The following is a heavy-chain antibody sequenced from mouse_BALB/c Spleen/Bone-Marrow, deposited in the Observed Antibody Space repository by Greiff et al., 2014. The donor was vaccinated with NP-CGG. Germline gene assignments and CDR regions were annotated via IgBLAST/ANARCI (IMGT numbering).Heavy chain of an antibody. J-gene: IGHJ2*01. Sequence: QVQLKESGPGLVAPSQTLSITCTVSGFSLTSYGVHWVRQSPGKGLEWLGVIWAGGSTNYNSALMSRLSISKDNSKSQVFLKMNSRQTDDTAMYYCARYYYGFLDYWGQGTTLTVSP. CDR2: IWAGGST. V-gene: IGHV2-9*02. D-gene: IGHD1-2*01. CDR1: GFSLTSYG. CDR3: ARYYYGFLDY.